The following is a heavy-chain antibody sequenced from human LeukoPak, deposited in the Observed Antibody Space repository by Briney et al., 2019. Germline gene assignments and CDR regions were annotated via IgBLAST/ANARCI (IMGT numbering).Heavy chain of an antibody. Sequence: PGGSLRLSCAASGFTFSSYSMNWVRQAPGKGLEWVSAISGSGGSTYYADSVKGRFTISRDNSKNTLYLQMNSLRAEDTAVYYCAPVGRRGSYYYDSSGYPDYWGQGTLVTVSS. CDR2: ISGSGGST. J-gene: IGHJ4*02. V-gene: IGHV3-23*01. CDR1: GFTFSSYS. CDR3: APVGRRGSYYYDSSGYPDY. D-gene: IGHD3-22*01.